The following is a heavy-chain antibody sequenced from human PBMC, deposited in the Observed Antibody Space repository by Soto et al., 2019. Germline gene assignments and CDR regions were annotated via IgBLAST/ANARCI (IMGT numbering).Heavy chain of an antibody. CDR3: ASDLVGASDSYGFDV. Sequence: AGGALRLFCAASGFTFSNYGMHWVRQAPGKGLEWVAIIWHDGNNKYYADSVRGRFIISRDNSKNRLYLQMNSLRAEDTAVYYCASDLVGASDSYGFDVWGHVTPFTVS. D-gene: IGHD1-26*01. CDR1: GFTFSNYG. J-gene: IGHJ6*02. V-gene: IGHV3-33*01. CDR2: IWHDGNNK.